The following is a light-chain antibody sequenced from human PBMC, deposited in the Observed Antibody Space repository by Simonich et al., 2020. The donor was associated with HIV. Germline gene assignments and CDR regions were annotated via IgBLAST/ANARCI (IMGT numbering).Light chain of an antibody. J-gene: IGKJ1*01. CDR3: QQYFSTPWT. CDR1: QSVSSN. Sequence: DIVMTQSPATLSVSQGERATLSCSAGQSVSSNLAWYQQKPGQAPSLLIYGASTRATGIPARFSGSGSGTEFTLTISSMQSEDFATYYCQQYFSTPWTFGHGTKVEIK. CDR2: GAS. V-gene: IGKV3-15*01.